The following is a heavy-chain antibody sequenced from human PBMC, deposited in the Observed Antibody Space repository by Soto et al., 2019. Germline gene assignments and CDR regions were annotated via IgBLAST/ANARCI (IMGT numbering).Heavy chain of an antibody. V-gene: IGHV3-23*01. CDR2: ITGSGDIT. CDR1: GFTFTFYA. Sequence: GGSLRLSCAASGFTFTFYAMSWVRQAPGKGLQWVSGITGSGDITYYADSVKDRFTISRDNSENTLYLQMNSLRAEDTAVYYCAKEEDSGGYKGFSFDFWGQGALVTVSS. J-gene: IGHJ4*02. D-gene: IGHD3-22*01. CDR3: AKEEDSGGYKGFSFDF.